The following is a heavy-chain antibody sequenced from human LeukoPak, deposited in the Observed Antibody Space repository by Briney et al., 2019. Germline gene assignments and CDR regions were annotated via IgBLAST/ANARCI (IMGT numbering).Heavy chain of an antibody. D-gene: IGHD6-13*01. CDR1: GFTFSAYS. V-gene: IGHV3-7*01. CDR3: ARDSLAGAFFEY. Sequence: GGSLRLSCAASGFTFSAYSMNWVRQAPGKGLEWVAKINEDGSDKYYVDSVKGRFTISRDNAKNSLYLQMNSLRAEDTAVYVYYCARDSLAGAFFEYWGQGTLVTVSS. CDR2: INEDGSDK. J-gene: IGHJ4*02.